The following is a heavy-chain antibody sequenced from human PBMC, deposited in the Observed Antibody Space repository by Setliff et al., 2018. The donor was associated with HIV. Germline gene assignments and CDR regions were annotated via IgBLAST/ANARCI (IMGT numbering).Heavy chain of an antibody. V-gene: IGHV4-34*01. J-gene: IGHJ4*02. CDR3: ARLVGGDSSSSFFFDY. CDR1: GESFSGFY. Sequence: SETLSLTCAVYGESFSGFYWTWIRQPPGKGLEWIGEVNHSGNTNYNPSLKSRVTISVDTSKNHFSLKLSSVTAADTAVYYCARLVGGDSSSSFFFDYWGQGTLVTVSS. CDR2: VNHSGNT. D-gene: IGHD6-6*01.